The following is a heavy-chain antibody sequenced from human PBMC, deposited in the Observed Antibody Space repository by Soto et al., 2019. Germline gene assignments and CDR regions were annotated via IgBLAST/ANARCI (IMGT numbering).Heavy chain of an antibody. J-gene: IGHJ5*02. CDR1: GYTFTNND. V-gene: IGHV1-8*01. CDR3: ARMASFGSLNWFDP. CDR2: MNPGSGDT. Sequence: ASVKVSCKASGYTFTNNDVTWVREATGQGLEWMGWMNPGSGDTGYAQKFQGRVTMTRNISIATAYMELSSLRSEDTAIYYCARMASFGSLNWFDPWGQGTLVTVSS. D-gene: IGHD5-18*01.